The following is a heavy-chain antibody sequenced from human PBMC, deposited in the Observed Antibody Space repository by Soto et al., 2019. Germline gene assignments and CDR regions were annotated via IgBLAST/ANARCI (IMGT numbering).Heavy chain of an antibody. V-gene: IGHV3-66*01. Sequence: EVQLVESGGGLVQPGGSLRLSCAASGFTVSSNYMSWVRQAPGKGLEWVAVIYSGGSTYYADSVKGRFTISRDYSENTLYLQMNSLRAEDTAVYYCARTCSGGTCSFDYWGQGTLVTVSS. CDR1: GFTVSSNY. CDR3: ARTCSGGTCSFDY. J-gene: IGHJ4*02. CDR2: IYSGGST. D-gene: IGHD2-15*01.